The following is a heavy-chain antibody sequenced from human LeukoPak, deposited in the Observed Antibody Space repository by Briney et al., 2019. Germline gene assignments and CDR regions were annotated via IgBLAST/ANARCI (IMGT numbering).Heavy chain of an antibody. CDR1: GFTFSSYA. CDR2: ISYDGSNK. V-gene: IGHV3-30-3*01. Sequence: GGALRLSCAASGFTFSSYAMHWVRQAPGKGLEWVAVISYDGSNKYYADSVKGRFTISRDNSENTLYLQMNSLRAEDTAVYYCARGYDISGLLRRAYFDYWGQGTLVTVSS. CDR3: ARGYDISGLLRRAYFDY. D-gene: IGHD3-22*01. J-gene: IGHJ4*02.